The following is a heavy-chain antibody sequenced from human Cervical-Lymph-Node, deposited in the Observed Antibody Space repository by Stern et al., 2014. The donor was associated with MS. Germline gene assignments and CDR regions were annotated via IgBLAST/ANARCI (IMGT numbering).Heavy chain of an antibody. Sequence: VQLVQSGAEMKKPGESLKISCKGSGYSFTLYWIGWGRQMPGKGLEWIGIICPVASNTRSSPSVQGQVTISADKSISAAYLQWSSLKASDTAMYYCAALVRGSYFYWGQGTLVTVSS. J-gene: IGHJ4*02. V-gene: IGHV5-51*01. CDR1: GYSFTLYW. CDR3: AALVRGSYFY. CDR2: ICPVASNT. D-gene: IGHD1-26*01.